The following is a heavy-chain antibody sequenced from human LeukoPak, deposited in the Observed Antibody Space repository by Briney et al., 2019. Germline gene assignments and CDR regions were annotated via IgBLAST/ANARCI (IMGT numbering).Heavy chain of an antibody. J-gene: IGHJ4*02. CDR1: GFSFSSYX. Sequence: LSCXXSGFSFSSYXXHWVRQVPGKGLEGVAVXSXDXTKKYHADSVKGGFTISRDNPKNTLYLQMNSQRAEDAAVYYCXKYSPLLWFGEAYDQSDXFDXXGQ. D-gene: IGHD3-10*01. V-gene: IGHV3-30*18. CDR3: XKYSPLLWFGEAYDQSDXFDX. CDR2: XSXDXTKK.